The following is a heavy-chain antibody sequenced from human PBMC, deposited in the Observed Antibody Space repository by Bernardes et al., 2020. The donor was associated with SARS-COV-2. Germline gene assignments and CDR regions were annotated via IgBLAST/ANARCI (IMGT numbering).Heavy chain of an antibody. Sequence: SLRLSCAASGFTFDDYAMHWVRQAPGKGLEWVSGISWNSGSIGYADSVKGRFTISRDNASVTLHSGQKPEACWTGGEGDFGVRNDYYGMDVWGQGTAVTVSS. J-gene: IGHJ6*02. CDR1: GFTFDDYA. D-gene: IGHD4-17*01. CDR3: GVRNDYYGMDV. CDR2: ISWNSGSI. V-gene: IGHV3-9*01.